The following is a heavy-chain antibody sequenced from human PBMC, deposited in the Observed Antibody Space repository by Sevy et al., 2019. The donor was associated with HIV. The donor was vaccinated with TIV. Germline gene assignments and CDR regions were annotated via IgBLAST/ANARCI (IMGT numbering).Heavy chain of an antibody. CDR2: IRYDGSNK. CDR3: AKEDIVVVPAAYYYYYYGMDV. V-gene: IGHV3-30*02. D-gene: IGHD2-2*01. CDR1: GFTFSSYD. J-gene: IGHJ6*02. Sequence: GGSLRLSCAASGFTFSSYDMHWVRQAPGKGLEWVACIRYDGSNKYYADSVKGRFTISRDNSKNTLYLQMNSLRAEDTAVYYCAKEDIVVVPAAYYYYYYGMDVWGQGTTVTVSS.